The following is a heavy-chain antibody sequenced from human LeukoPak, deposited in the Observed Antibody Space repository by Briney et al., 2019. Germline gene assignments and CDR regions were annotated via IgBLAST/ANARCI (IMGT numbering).Heavy chain of an antibody. Sequence: GGSLRLSCAASGFTFSSYEMNWVRQAPGKGLEWVSYISSSGSTVYYADSVKGRFTISRDNAKNSLYLQMNSLRAEDTAVYYCAKDGGGYYPYYYYYMDVWGKGTTVTISS. V-gene: IGHV3-48*03. CDR2: ISSSGSTV. CDR1: GFTFSSYE. D-gene: IGHD3-22*01. J-gene: IGHJ6*03. CDR3: AKDGGGYYPYYYYYMDV.